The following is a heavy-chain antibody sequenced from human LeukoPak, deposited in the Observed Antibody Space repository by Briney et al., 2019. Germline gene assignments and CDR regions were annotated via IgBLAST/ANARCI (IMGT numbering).Heavy chain of an antibody. V-gene: IGHV4-34*01. D-gene: IGHD3-10*01. J-gene: IGHJ4*02. CDR2: INHSGST. CDR3: ARDARFGELVDY. Sequence: SETLSLTCAVYGGSFSGYYWSWIRQPPGKGLEWIGEINHSGSTNYNPSLKSRVTISVDMSKNQFSLKLTSVTAADTAMYYCARDARFGELVDYWGRGTLVTVSS. CDR1: GGSFSGYY.